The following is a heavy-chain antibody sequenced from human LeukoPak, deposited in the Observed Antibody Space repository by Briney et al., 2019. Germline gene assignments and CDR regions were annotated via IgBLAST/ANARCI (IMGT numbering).Heavy chain of an antibody. CDR1: GFSFSNYG. Sequence: PGGSLRLSCAASGFSFSNYGMNWVRQAPGKGLEWVSGITGNGATTYYADSVKGRLTISRDNSRNTVYLQMNSLRAEDTAVYYCAKPSYSTTVTTGFDPWGQGTLVTVSS. J-gene: IGHJ5*02. CDR2: ITGNGATT. CDR3: AKPSYSTTVTTGFDP. D-gene: IGHD4-17*01. V-gene: IGHV3-23*01.